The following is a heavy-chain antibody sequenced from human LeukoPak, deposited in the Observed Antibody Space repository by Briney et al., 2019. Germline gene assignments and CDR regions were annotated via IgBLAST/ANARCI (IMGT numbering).Heavy chain of an antibody. Sequence: GGSLRLSCAASGFTFSYYSMNWVREAPGRGLEWVSCISSSSSLIFYSDSVRGRFTISRDNAKNLLYLHMNSLRVEDTAVYYCAKVDRGDYSSSPVPYYNYYMNVWGKGTTVTVSS. J-gene: IGHJ6*03. CDR2: ISSSSSLI. V-gene: IGHV3-21*01. CDR3: AKVDRGDYSSSPVPYYNYYMNV. CDR1: GFTFSYYS. D-gene: IGHD6-13*01.